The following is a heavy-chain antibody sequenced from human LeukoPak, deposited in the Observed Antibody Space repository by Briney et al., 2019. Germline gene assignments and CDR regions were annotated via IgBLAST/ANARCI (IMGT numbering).Heavy chain of an antibody. V-gene: IGHV1-2*02. J-gene: IGHJ5*02. CDR2: INPNSGGT. D-gene: IGHD2-2*01. CDR3: ARGCSSTSCYVLSDWFDP. CDR1: GYTFTGYY. Sequence: GASVKVSCKASGYTFTGYYMHWVRQAPGQGLEWMGWINPNSGGTNYAQKFQGRVTMTRDTSISTAYMEPSRLRSDDTAVYYCARGCSSTSCYVLSDWFDPWGQGTLVTVSS.